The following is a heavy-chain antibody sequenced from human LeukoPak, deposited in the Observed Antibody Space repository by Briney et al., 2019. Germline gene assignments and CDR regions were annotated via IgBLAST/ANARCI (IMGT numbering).Heavy chain of an antibody. CDR2: IYTSGST. Sequence: PSETLSLTCTVSGGSISSGSYYWSWIRQPAGKGLEWIGRIYTSGSTNYNPSLKSRVTISVDTSKNQFSLKLSSVTAADTAVYYCARVQRITIFGVVHNWFDPWGQGTLVTVSS. CDR3: ARVQRITIFGVVHNWFDP. D-gene: IGHD3-3*01. CDR1: GGSISSGSYY. J-gene: IGHJ5*02. V-gene: IGHV4-61*02.